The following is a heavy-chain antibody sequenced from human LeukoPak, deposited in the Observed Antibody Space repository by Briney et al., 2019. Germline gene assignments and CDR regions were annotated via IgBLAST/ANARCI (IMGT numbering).Heavy chain of an antibody. CDR1: GGSISSHY. V-gene: IGHV4-59*11. CDR2: IYYSGST. J-gene: IGHJ4*02. D-gene: IGHD6-19*01. CDR3: AREGSGWYTSPLAY. Sequence: SETLSLTCTVSGGSISSHYWSWIRQPPGKGLEWIGYIYYSGSTNYNPSLKSRVTISVDTSKNQFSLKLSSVTAADTAVYYCAREGSGWYTSPLAYWGQGTLVTVSS.